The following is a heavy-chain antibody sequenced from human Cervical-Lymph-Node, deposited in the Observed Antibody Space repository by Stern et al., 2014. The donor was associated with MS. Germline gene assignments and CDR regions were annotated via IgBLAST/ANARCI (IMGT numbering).Heavy chain of an antibody. CDR2: IVPMFGTA. Sequence: MQLVDSGAEVKQPGSSVKVSCKASGGTFGGYAVSWVRQAPRQGLEWMGGIVPMFGTANYAQKFQDRATMTADASTNTAYMELSSLTSEDTAMYYCTRDEAHAEYYQHWGQGTLITVSS. CDR1: GGTFGGYA. V-gene: IGHV1-69*01. J-gene: IGHJ1*01. CDR3: TRDEAHAEYYQH.